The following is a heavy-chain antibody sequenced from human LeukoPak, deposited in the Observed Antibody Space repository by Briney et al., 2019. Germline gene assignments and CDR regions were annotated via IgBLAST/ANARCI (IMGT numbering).Heavy chain of an antibody. Sequence: PSETLSLTCTGSVGSGGSISRDYLGWLRQPPGKGLEWIGYIYYSGTTNYNPSLKGRVTISVDTSKNQFSLKLNSVTAADTAVYYCARGGSRADYWGQGTLVTVSS. CDR3: ARGGSRADY. CDR1: VGSGGSISRDY. V-gene: IGHV4-59*01. J-gene: IGHJ4*02. CDR2: IYYSGTT.